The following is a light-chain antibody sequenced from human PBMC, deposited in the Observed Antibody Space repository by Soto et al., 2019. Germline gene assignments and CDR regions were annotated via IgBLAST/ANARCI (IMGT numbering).Light chain of an antibody. CDR1: QRVSSN. J-gene: IGKJ4*01. CDR2: GAS. V-gene: IGKV3-15*01. Sequence: EIVMTQSPATLSVSPGARATLSCSASQRVSSNVAWYQQKPRQAPRHLIYGASTRATGIPARFSGSGSGTEVTRTFSSLQSEDCAGDYRQLYSDWPPLALGGGTKVELK. CDR3: QLYSDWPPLA.